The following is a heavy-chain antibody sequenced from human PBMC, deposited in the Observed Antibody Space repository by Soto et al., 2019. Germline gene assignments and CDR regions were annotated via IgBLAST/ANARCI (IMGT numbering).Heavy chain of an antibody. Sequence: PGGSLRLSCAASGFTFSSYAMSWVPQAPGKGLGCVSVISGTDDSTSYADSVKGRFTISRDNSKSPLYLQMNSLRAEDTPVYYCAKRSRSSTFDSWGQGTLVTVSS. V-gene: IGHV3-23*01. J-gene: IGHJ4*02. D-gene: IGHD6-6*01. CDR2: ISGTDDST. CDR1: GFTFSSYA. CDR3: AKRSRSSTFDS.